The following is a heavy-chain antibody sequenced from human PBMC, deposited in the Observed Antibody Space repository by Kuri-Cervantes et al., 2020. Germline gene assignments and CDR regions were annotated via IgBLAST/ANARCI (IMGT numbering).Heavy chain of an antibody. D-gene: IGHD6-19*01. V-gene: IGHV3-13*01. CDR1: GFTFSSYD. Sequence: GESLKISCAASGFTFSSYDMHWVRQATGKGLEWVSAIGTAGDTYYPGSVKGRFTISRDNSKNTLYLQMNSLRAEDTAVYYCARVLYSSGWYGNDYWGQGTLVTVSS. CDR3: ARVLYSSGWYGNDY. J-gene: IGHJ4*02. CDR2: IGTAGDT.